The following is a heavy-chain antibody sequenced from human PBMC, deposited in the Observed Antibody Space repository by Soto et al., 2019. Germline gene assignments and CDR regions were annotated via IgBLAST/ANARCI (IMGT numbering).Heavy chain of an antibody. J-gene: IGHJ4*02. CDR3: VGGYYFGDY. Sequence: QVQLVESGGGVVQPGRSLRLSCAASGFTFSSYGMHWVRQAPGKGLQWVAVISYDGSNKYYADSVKGRFTISRDISKNTLYLQMNSLRAEDTAVYYCVGGYYFGDYWGQGTLVTVSS. D-gene: IGHD3-22*01. CDR2: ISYDGSNK. V-gene: IGHV3-30*03. CDR1: GFTFSSYG.